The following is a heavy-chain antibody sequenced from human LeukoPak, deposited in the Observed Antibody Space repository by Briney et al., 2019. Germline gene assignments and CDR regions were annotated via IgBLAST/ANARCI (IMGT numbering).Heavy chain of an antibody. D-gene: IGHD1-1*01. V-gene: IGHV1-2*02. J-gene: IGHJ4*02. Sequence: ASVKVSCKASGYTFTGYYMHWVRQAPGQGLEWMGWINPNSGGTNYAQKFQGRVTMTRDTSISTAFMELSRLRSDDTVVYYCARYTTTGTWDYWGQGTLVTVSS. CDR2: INPNSGGT. CDR1: GYTFTGYY. CDR3: ARYTTTGTWDY.